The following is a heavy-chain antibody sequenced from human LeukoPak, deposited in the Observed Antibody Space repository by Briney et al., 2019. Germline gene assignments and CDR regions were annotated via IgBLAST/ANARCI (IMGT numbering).Heavy chain of an antibody. V-gene: IGHV4-34*01. D-gene: IGHD3-22*01. CDR1: GGSFSGYY. CDR3: ARGGRDSSGYPNRRLDY. Sequence: SETLSLTCAVSGGSFSGYYWSWIRQPPGKGLEWIGEINHSESTNYNPSLKSRVTISVDTSKNQFSLKLSSVTAADTAVYYCARGGRDSSGYPNRRLDYWGQGSLVTVSS. CDR2: INHSEST. J-gene: IGHJ4*02.